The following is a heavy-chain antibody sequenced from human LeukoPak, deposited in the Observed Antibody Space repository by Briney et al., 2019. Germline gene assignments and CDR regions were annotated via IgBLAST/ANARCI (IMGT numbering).Heavy chain of an antibody. CDR1: GGSISSSSYY. V-gene: IGHV4-39*01. Sequence: SETLSLTCTVSGGSISSSSYYWGWIRQPPGKGLEWIGSIYYSGSTYYNPSLKSRVTISVDTSKNQFSLKLSSVTAADTAVYYCARLSIFGVVPSYYYYGMDVWGQGTTVTVSS. J-gene: IGHJ6*02. D-gene: IGHD3-3*01. CDR2: IYYSGST. CDR3: ARLSIFGVVPSYYYYGMDV.